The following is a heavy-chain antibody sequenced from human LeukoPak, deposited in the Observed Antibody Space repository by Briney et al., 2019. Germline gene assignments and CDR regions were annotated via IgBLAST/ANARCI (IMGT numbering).Heavy chain of an antibody. CDR3: ATASWIHLWLAPFDY. J-gene: IGHJ4*02. D-gene: IGHD5-18*01. Sequence: VSVKVSCKVSGYTLTELSMHWVRQAPGKGLEWMGGFDPEDGETIYAQKFQGRVTMTEDTSTDTAYMELSSLRSEDTAVYYCATASWIHLWLAPFDYWGQGTLVTVSS. CDR1: GYTLTELS. V-gene: IGHV1-24*01. CDR2: FDPEDGET.